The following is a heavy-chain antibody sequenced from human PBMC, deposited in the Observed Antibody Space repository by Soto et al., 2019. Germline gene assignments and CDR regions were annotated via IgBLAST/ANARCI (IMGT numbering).Heavy chain of an antibody. V-gene: IGHV3-30-3*01. CDR3: ARDGCSSTSCYISPFDY. CDR1: GFTFSSYA. D-gene: IGHD2-2*02. CDR2: ISYDGSNK. Sequence: LSLTCAASGFTFSSYAMHWVRQAPGKGLEWVAVISYDGSNKYYADSVKGRFTISRDNSKNTLYLQMNSLRAEDTAVYYCARDGCSSTSCYISPFDYWGQGTLVTVSS. J-gene: IGHJ4*02.